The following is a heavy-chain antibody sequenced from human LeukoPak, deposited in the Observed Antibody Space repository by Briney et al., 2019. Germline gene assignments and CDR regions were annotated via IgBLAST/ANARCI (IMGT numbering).Heavy chain of an antibody. CDR3: VRKNRDFNAAFDI. J-gene: IGHJ3*02. Sequence: QAGGSLRLSCPASGFTVSNNYMSWARQAPGKGLEWVSISYSDSNTNYADSVKGRFTISRDTSQNTLSLQMNSLTVEDTAVYYCVRKNRDFNAAFDIWGQGTVVTVSS. V-gene: IGHV3-53*01. D-gene: IGHD1-14*01. CDR2: SYSDSNT. CDR1: GFTVSNNY.